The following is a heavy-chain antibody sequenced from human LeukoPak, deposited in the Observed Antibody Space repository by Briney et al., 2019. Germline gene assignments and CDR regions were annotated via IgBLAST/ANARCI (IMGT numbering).Heavy chain of an antibody. CDR1: GGSFSGYY. CDR3: ARDRGIAVAGTRRVYFDY. V-gene: IGHV4-34*01. D-gene: IGHD6-19*01. Sequence: SETLSLTCAVYGGSFSGYYWSWIRQPPGKGLEWIGEINHCGSTNYNPSLKSRVTISVDTSKNQFSLKLSSVTAADTAVYYCARDRGIAVAGTRRVYFDYWGQGTLVTVSS. J-gene: IGHJ4*02. CDR2: INHCGST.